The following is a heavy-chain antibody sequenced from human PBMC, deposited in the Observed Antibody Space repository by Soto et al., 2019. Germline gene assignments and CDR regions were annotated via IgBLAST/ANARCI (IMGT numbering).Heavy chain of an antibody. D-gene: IGHD3-22*01. V-gene: IGHV3-15*07. CDR3: TTDLYYYDSSGYPKRFDY. CDR2: IKSKTDGGTT. Sequence: EVQLVESGGGLVKPGESLRLSCAASGFTFSNAWMNWVRQAPGKGLEWVGRIKSKTDGGTTDYAAPVKGRFTISRDDSKNTLFLQMNSLKTEDTAVYYCTTDLYYYDSSGYPKRFDYWGQGTLVTVSS. J-gene: IGHJ4*02. CDR1: GFTFSNAW.